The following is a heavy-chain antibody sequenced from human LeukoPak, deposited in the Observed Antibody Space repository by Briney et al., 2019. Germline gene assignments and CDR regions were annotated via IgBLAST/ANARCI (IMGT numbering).Heavy chain of an antibody. Sequence: SETLSLTCTLSAGSPTIGSTYCGWVRQPAGKGLEWIGRIYTSGSTNYNPSLKSPVTISVYTSKKQFSLKLSSVTAADTAVYSCARRPRYNWHQLAYHYYTAVWGKGTTVTVSS. V-gene: IGHV4-61*02. CDR3: ARRPRYNWHQLAYHYYTAV. CDR1: AGSPTIGSTY. CDR2: IYTSGST. J-gene: IGHJ6*03. D-gene: IGHD1-20*01.